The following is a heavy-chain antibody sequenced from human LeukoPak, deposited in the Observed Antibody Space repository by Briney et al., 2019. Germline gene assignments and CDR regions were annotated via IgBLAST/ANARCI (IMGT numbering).Heavy chain of an antibody. J-gene: IGHJ3*02. CDR2: IYYSGST. Sequence: PSETLSLTCTVSGGSISSYYWSWIRQPPGKGLEWIGYIYYSGSTNYNPSLKRGVTISVDTSKNQFSLKLSSVTAADTAVYYCARDGVWGSYRPGAFDIWGQGTMVTVSS. V-gene: IGHV4-59*01. D-gene: IGHD3-16*02. CDR1: GGSISSYY. CDR3: ARDGVWGSYRPGAFDI.